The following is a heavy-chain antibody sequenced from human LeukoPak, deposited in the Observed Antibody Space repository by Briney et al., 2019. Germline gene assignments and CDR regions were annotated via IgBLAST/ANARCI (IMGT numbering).Heavy chain of an antibody. CDR1: GGSISSGDYY. CDR3: GGYCSSTSCCIGGIDY. J-gene: IGHJ4*02. D-gene: IGHD2-2*01. Sequence: SQTLSLTCTVSGGSISSGDYYWSWIHQPPGKGLEWIGYIYYSGSTYYNPSLKSRVTISVDTSKNQFSLKLSSVTAADTAVYYCGGYCSSTSCCIGGIDYWGQGTLVTVSS. V-gene: IGHV4-30-4*08. CDR2: IYYSGST.